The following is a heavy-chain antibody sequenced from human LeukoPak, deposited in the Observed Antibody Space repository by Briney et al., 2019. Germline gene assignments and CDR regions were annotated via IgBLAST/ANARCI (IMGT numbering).Heavy chain of an antibody. CDR3: AKGYRKGRWLPLDY. CDR2: ISWNSGSI. CDR1: GFTFDDYA. D-gene: IGHD5-24*01. Sequence: GRSLRLSCAASGFTFDDYAVHWVRQAPGKGLEWVSGISWNSGSIGYADSVKGRFTISRDNAKNSLYLQMNSLRAEDTALYYCAKGYRKGRWLPLDYWGQGTLVTVSS. J-gene: IGHJ4*02. V-gene: IGHV3-9*01.